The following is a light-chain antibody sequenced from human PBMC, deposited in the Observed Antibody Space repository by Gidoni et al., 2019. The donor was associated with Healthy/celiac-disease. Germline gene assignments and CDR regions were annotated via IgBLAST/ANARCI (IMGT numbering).Light chain of an antibody. Sequence: EIVLTQSPGTLSLSPGERATLSCRASQSVSSSYLAWYQQKPGQAPRLLIYGASNRATGIPDRFSGSGSGTDFTLTISRLEPEDFAIYYCQQYCRSPYTFGQGTKLEIK. V-gene: IGKV3-20*01. CDR3: QQYCRSPYT. J-gene: IGKJ2*01. CDR1: QSVSSSY. CDR2: GAS.